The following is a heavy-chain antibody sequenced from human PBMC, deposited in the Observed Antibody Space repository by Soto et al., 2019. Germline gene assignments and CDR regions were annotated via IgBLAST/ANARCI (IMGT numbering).Heavy chain of an antibody. CDR2: IYPGDSDT. J-gene: IGHJ3*02. CDR3: ARPPGGYDFWSDDAFDI. V-gene: IGHV5-51*01. D-gene: IGHD3-3*01. CDR1: GYSFTSYW. Sequence: PGESLKISCKGSGYSFTSYWIGWVRQMPGKGLEWMGIIYPGDSDTRYSPSFQGQVTISADKSISTAYLQWSSLKASDTATYYCARPPGGYDFWSDDAFDIWGQGTMVTVSS.